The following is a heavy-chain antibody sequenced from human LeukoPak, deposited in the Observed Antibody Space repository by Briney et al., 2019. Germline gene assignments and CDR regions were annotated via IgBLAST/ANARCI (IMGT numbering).Heavy chain of an antibody. D-gene: IGHD5-18*01. CDR1: GFTFTDYY. J-gene: IGHJ6*02. Sequence: ASVNVYCKASGFTFTDYYIHSVRQARGQGLEWIGSINHNSGDTNYAQKFQGRVTMTRATSINTAYMELSRLRSGDTAVYYCARADTSLVNFYYIGMDVWGQGATVTVSS. CDR3: ARADTSLVNFYYIGMDV. CDR2: INHNSGDT. V-gene: IGHV1-2*02.